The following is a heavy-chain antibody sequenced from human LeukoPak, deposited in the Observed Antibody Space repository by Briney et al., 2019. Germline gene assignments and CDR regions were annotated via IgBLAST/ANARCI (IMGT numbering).Heavy chain of an antibody. Sequence: ASVKVSCKASGYTFTGYYMHWVRQAPGQGLEWMGWINPNSGGTNYAQKFQGRVTMTRDTSISTAYMELSRLRSDDTAVYYCAYTRITIFGVVMGSFDYWGQGTLVTVSS. CDR2: INPNSGGT. V-gene: IGHV1-2*02. CDR1: GYTFTGYY. D-gene: IGHD3-3*01. J-gene: IGHJ4*02. CDR3: AYTRITIFGVVMGSFDY.